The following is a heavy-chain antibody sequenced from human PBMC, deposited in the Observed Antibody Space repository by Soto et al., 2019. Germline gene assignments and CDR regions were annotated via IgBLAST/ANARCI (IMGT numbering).Heavy chain of an antibody. J-gene: IGHJ4*02. D-gene: IGHD2-15*01. V-gene: IGHV4-39*01. CDR2: IDYNGVT. Sequence: SETLSLTCTVSGGSIYRSGYYWGWIRQPPGRGLEWIGNIDYNGVTYSNPSLKSRVTISRDTSKNQFSLKLTSVTAADTALYYCGKVLVGATGHTDSDSWGPGTLVTV. CDR3: GKVLVGATGHTDSDS. CDR1: GGSIYRSGYY.